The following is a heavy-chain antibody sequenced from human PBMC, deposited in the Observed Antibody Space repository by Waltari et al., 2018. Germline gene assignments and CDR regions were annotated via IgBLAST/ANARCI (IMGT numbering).Heavy chain of an antibody. CDR3: AKDRCTDGQCYTYFDY. V-gene: IGHV3-23*01. Sequence: EVELLESGGGLVQPGGTLRLSCAASGFTFNNFAMSWVRQAPGKGLGWVSAISGSGSTTYYADSVKGRFTISRDNSRNVLYLQMNTLSAEDTAVYYCAKDRCTDGQCYTYFDYWGQGALITVSS. J-gene: IGHJ4*02. D-gene: IGHD2-8*01. CDR2: ISGSGSTT. CDR1: GFTFNNFA.